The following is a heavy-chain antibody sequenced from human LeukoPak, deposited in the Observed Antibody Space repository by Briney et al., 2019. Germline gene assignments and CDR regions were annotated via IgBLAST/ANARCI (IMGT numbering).Heavy chain of an antibody. Sequence: GASVKVSCKASGYTFTSYDINWVRQATGQGLEWMGIINPSGGSTSYAQKFQGRVTMTRDMSTSTVYMELSSLRSEDTAVYYCAREGVRGVMGYMDVWGKGTTVTVSS. D-gene: IGHD3-10*01. CDR3: AREGVRGVMGYMDV. CDR2: INPSGGST. CDR1: GYTFTSYD. V-gene: IGHV1-46*01. J-gene: IGHJ6*03.